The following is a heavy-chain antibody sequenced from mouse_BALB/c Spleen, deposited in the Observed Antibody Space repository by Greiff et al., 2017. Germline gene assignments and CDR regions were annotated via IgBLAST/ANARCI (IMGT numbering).Heavy chain of an antibody. V-gene: IGHV1-66*01. D-gene: IGHD2-4*01. J-gene: IGHJ4*01. CDR3: EATMITTRAMDY. CDR2: IFPGSGNT. Sequence: VQLQQSGPELVKPGASVKISCKASGYSFTSYYIHWVKQRPGQGLEWIGWIFPGSGNTKYNEKFKGKATLTADTSSSTAYMQLSSLTSEDSAVYFCEATMITTRAMDYWDQGTSVTVSS. CDR1: GYSFTSYY.